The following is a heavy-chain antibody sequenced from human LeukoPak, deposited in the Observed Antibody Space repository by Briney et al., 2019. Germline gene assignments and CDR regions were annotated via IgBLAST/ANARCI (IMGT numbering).Heavy chain of an antibody. CDR3: ASLLAAPDY. Sequence: SETLSLTCTVSGYSISSGYYWGWIRQPPGKGLEWIGSIYHSGSTYYNPSLKSRVTISVDTSKNQFSLKLSSVTAADTAVYYCASLLAAPDYWGQGTLVTVSS. D-gene: IGHD6-6*01. CDR1: GYSISSGYY. CDR2: IYHSGST. V-gene: IGHV4-38-2*02. J-gene: IGHJ4*02.